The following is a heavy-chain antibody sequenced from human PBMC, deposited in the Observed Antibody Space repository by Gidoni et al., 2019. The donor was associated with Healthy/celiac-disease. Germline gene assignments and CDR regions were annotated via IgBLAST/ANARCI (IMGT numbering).Heavy chain of an antibody. J-gene: IGHJ3*02. CDR3: ATDRPLFYYYDSSGTGAFDI. CDR2: FDPEDGET. Sequence: QVQLVQSGAEVKKPGASVKVSCKVSGYTLTELPMHWVRQAPGKGLEWMGGFDPEDGETIYAQKFQGRVTMTEDTSTDTAYMELSSLRSEDTAVYYCATDRPLFYYYDSSGTGAFDIWGQGTMVTVSS. V-gene: IGHV1-24*01. D-gene: IGHD3-22*01. CDR1: GYTLTELP.